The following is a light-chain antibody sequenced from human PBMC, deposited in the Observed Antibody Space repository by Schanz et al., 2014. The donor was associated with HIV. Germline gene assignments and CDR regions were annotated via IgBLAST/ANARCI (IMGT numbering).Light chain of an antibody. V-gene: IGKV3-20*01. Sequence: EIVMTQSPGTLSVSPGERATLSCKASQSVSSNLAWYQHKHGQAPRLLIFDASIRATGIPDRFSGSGSGTDFTLTISRLEPEDFAVYYCQQYGNSPRTFGQGTKVEI. CDR1: QSVSSN. J-gene: IGKJ1*01. CDR3: QQYGNSPRT. CDR2: DAS.